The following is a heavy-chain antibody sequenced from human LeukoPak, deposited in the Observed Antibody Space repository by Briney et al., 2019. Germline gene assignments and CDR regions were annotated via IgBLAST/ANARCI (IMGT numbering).Heavy chain of an antibody. Sequence: ASVKVSCKASGYTFTSYAMNWVRQAPGQGLEWMGGIIPIFGTANYAQKFQGRVTITADESTSTAYMELSSLRSEDTAVYYCARDHSSSSEDYWGQGTLVTVSS. V-gene: IGHV1-69*13. CDR2: IIPIFGTA. CDR1: GYTFTSYA. CDR3: ARDHSSSSEDY. D-gene: IGHD6-13*01. J-gene: IGHJ4*02.